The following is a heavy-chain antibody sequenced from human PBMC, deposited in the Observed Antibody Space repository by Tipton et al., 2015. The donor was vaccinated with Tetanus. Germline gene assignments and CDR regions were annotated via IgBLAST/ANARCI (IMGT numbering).Heavy chain of an antibody. CDR3: ARDRGDYIYYGMDV. CDR1: GYTFTGYY. CDR2: IDPNSGGT. D-gene: IGHD3-22*01. Sequence: QVQLVQSGAEMKKPGASVKVSCKASGYTFTGYYMYWVRQAPGQGLEWTGWIDPNSGGTVYAQKFQGRVTMTRDTSISTAYMELRSLRSDDTAVYYCARDRGDYIYYGMDVWGPGTTVTVS. J-gene: IGHJ6*02. V-gene: IGHV1-2*02.